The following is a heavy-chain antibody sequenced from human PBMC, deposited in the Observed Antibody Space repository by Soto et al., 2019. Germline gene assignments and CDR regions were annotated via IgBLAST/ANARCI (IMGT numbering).Heavy chain of an antibody. V-gene: IGHV1-8*01. CDR2: MNPNSGNT. J-gene: IGHJ4*02. CDR1: GYTFTSYD. CDR3: ARDLDGLKRDSPASTLGY. D-gene: IGHD3-16*01. Sequence: ASVKVSCKASGYTFTSYDINWVRQATGQGLEWMGWMNPNSGNTGYAQKFQGRVTMTRNTSISTAYMELSSLRSEDTAVYYCARDLDGLKRDSPASTLGYWGQGTLLTVSS.